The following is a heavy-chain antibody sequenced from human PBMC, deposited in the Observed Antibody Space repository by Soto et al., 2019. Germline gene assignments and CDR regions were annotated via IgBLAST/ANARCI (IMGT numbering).Heavy chain of an antibody. V-gene: IGHV3-30-3*01. Sequence: QVQLVESGGGVVQPGRSLRLSCAASGFTFSSYAMHWVRQAPGKGLEWVAVISYDGSNKYYADSVKGRFTISRDNSKNTLYLQMNSLRAEDTAVYYCVRARLGYGDYLYWGQGTLVTVSS. D-gene: IGHD4-17*01. CDR1: GFTFSSYA. CDR2: ISYDGSNK. J-gene: IGHJ4*02. CDR3: VRARLGYGDYLY.